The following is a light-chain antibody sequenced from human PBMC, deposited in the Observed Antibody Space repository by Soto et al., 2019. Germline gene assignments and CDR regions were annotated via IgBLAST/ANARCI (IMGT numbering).Light chain of an antibody. V-gene: IGLV2-14*01. J-gene: IGLJ2*01. Sequence: QSALTQPASVSGSPGQSITISCTGTSSDVGDYNYVSWYQHHPGKAPKIMIYEVSNRPSGVSNRFSGSKSGNTASLTISGLQAEDEADYYCSSYTSSSTLVFGGGTKLTVL. CDR3: SSYTSSSTLV. CDR2: EVS. CDR1: SSDVGDYNY.